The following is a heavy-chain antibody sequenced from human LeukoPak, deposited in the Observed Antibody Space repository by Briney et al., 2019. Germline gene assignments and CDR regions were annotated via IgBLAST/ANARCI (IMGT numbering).Heavy chain of an antibody. D-gene: IGHD3-10*01. V-gene: IGHV3-53*01. Sequence: GGPLKLSCEASGFTVISNYMTGVRQAPGKGLEWVSVIYSGGSTYYADSVKGRFTISRDNSKNTLYLQMNSLRAEDTAVYYCARILGGIDYWGQGTLVTVSS. CDR1: GFTVISNY. J-gene: IGHJ4*02. CDR3: ARILGGIDY. CDR2: IYSGGST.